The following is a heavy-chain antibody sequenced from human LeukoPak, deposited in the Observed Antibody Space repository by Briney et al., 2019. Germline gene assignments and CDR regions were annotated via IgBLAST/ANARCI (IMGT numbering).Heavy chain of an antibody. J-gene: IGHJ4*02. CDR3: ARDWGRGDFDY. CDR2: VFYSGST. V-gene: IGHV4-39*07. CDR1: GGSINFGTYY. Sequence: GSLSLTCTVSGGSINFGTYYWGWIRQPPGKGLEWIGSVFYSGSTYYNPSLKSRFSLSVDTSKNQFSLKLNSVTAADTAVYYCARDWGRGDFDYWGQGTLVTVSS. D-gene: IGHD3-16*01.